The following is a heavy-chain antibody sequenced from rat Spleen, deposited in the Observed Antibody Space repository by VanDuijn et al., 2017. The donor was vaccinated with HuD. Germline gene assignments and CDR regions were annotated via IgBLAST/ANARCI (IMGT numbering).Heavy chain of an antibody. D-gene: IGHD5-1*01. CDR3: ARRRTGSYFDY. CDR2: ISSDGFNT. CDR1: GFTFSKYW. J-gene: IGHJ2*01. V-gene: IGHV5-58*01. Sequence: EVQLVESGGGLVQPGRSLKLSCVASGFTFSKYWMYWVRRAPGKALEWVSSISSDGFNTYYPDSVKGRFTISRDNAKSTLYLQMDRLRSEDTATYYCARRRTGSYFDYWGQGVMVTVSS.